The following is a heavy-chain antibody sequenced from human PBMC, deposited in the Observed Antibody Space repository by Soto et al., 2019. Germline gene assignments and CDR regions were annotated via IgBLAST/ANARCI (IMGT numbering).Heavy chain of an antibody. CDR3: PIGRRVYYGEYARPQASFDP. Sequence: TSETLSLTCAVYGGSFSGYYWSWIRQPPGKGLEWIGEINHSGSTNYNPSLKSRVTISVDTSKNQFSLKLSSLTAADTAVYYCPIGRRVYYGEYARPQASFDPGSQGTLVTVSS. CDR1: GGSFSGYY. CDR2: INHSGST. D-gene: IGHD4-17*01. J-gene: IGHJ5*02. V-gene: IGHV4-34*01.